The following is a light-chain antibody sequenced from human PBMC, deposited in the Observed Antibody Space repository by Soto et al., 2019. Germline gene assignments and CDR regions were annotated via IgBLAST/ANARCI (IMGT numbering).Light chain of an antibody. V-gene: IGKV3-20*01. J-gene: IGKJ1*01. CDR2: GAS. CDR3: QRYDSFRT. Sequence: EIVLTQSPGTLSLSPGERATLSCRASQSVRSNFLAWYQQKPGQAPRLLIYGASNRATGIPDRFSGSGSGTDFTLTITRLEPEDFAMYYCQRYDSFRTFGQGTKVDIX. CDR1: QSVRSNF.